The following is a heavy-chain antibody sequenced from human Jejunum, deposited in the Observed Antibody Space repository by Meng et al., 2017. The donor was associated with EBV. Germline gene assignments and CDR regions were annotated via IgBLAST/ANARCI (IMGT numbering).Heavy chain of an antibody. CDR3: ALVLRARFNYFDP. V-gene: IGHV1-69-2*01. CDR1: GYIFSDYY. D-gene: IGHD4/OR15-4a*01. J-gene: IGHJ5*02. Sequence: EVQLIQLGAEGKKPGATVKISCKVSGYIFSDYYIHWVRQAPGEGLEWMGLVDPQDDETLYAEKFQGRVTITADTSPDTAYMELSSLRSEDTAIYYCALVLRARFNYFDPWGQGTLVTVSS. CDR2: VDPQDDET.